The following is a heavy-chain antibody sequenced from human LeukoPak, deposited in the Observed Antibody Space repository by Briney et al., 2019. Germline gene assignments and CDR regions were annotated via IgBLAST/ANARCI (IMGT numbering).Heavy chain of an antibody. CDR3: ARVAGPTGGY. Sequence: GGSLRLSCAASGFTFSSYAMSWVRQAPGKGLEWVSSISSSSSYIYYADSVKGRFTISRDNAKNSLYLQINSLRAEDTAVYYCARVAGPTGGYWGQGTLVTVSS. CDR2: ISSSSSYI. V-gene: IGHV3-21*01. CDR1: GFTFSSYA. J-gene: IGHJ4*02. D-gene: IGHD1-14*01.